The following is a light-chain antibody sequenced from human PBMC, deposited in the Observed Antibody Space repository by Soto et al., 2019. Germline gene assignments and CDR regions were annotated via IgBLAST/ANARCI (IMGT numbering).Light chain of an antibody. V-gene: IGLV1-36*01. CDR3: ATWDDSLNGVV. Sequence: QSVLTQPPSVSEAPRQRVTISCSGSSSNIGNHAVNWYQQLPGKAPKLLIYYDDLLPSGVSDRFSGSKSGTSASLAISGIQTEDEGDYYCATWDDSLNGVVFGGGTKLTVL. CDR2: YDD. CDR1: SSNIGNHA. J-gene: IGLJ3*02.